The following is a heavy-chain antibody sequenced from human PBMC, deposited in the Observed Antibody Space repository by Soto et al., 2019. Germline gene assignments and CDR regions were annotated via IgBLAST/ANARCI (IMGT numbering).Heavy chain of an antibody. Sequence: SETLSLNCAVYVGSFSGYYWSWIRQPPGKGLEWIGEINHSGSTNYNPSLKSRVTISVDTSKNQFSLKLSSVTAADTAVYYCARRSQQQLVRGVNWFDPWGQGTLVTVSS. J-gene: IGHJ5*02. CDR3: ARRSQQQLVRGVNWFDP. D-gene: IGHD6-13*01. V-gene: IGHV4-34*01. CDR2: INHSGST. CDR1: VGSFSGYY.